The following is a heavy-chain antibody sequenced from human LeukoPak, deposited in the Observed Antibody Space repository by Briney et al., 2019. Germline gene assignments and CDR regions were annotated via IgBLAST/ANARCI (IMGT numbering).Heavy chain of an antibody. CDR3: ARGGSRDGYNRPLDH. Sequence: SETLSLTCAVSGGSISNSNWWSWVRQPPGKGLEWIGEIYHSGSANYNPSLKSRVTISVDKSKNQFSLKLNSVTAADTAVYYCARGGSRDGYNRPLDHWGQGTLVTVSS. CDR1: GGSISNSNW. D-gene: IGHD5-24*01. V-gene: IGHV4-4*02. J-gene: IGHJ4*02. CDR2: IYHSGSA.